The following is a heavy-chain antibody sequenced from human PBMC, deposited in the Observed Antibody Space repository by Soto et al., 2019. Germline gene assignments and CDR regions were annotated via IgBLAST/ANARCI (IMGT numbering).Heavy chain of an antibody. CDR3: AMVDVYVTPSPQDV. CDR2: INTYNGNT. V-gene: IGHV1-18*01. J-gene: IGHJ6*02. D-gene: IGHD3-16*01. Sequence: QVQLVQSGAEVKNPGASVKVSCKASGYTFTRYGIGWARQAPGQGLEWMGWINTYNGNTNYAQNVQGRVTLTTDTYTSTAYMELRSLRSNDTAIYYCAMVDVYVTPSPQDVWGQGTTVIFSS. CDR1: GYTFTRYG.